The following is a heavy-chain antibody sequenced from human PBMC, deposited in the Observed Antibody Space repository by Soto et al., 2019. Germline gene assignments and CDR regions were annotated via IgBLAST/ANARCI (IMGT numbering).Heavy chain of an antibody. Sequence: SLRLSCAASGFTFSDAWMSWVRQAPGKGLDWVGRIKSKSDGGTTEYAAPVRGRFTISRDDSKNTLYLQMNGLKTEDTAVYYCTTDLWRIAVVVGSTGYFNPWGQGTPVTVSS. CDR1: GFTFSDAW. CDR3: TTDLWRIAVVVGSTGYFNP. V-gene: IGHV3-15*01. CDR2: IKSKSDGGTT. J-gene: IGHJ5*02. D-gene: IGHD2-15*01.